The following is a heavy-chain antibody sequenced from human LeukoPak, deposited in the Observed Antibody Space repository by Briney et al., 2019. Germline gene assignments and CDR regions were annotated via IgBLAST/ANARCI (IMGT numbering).Heavy chain of an antibody. D-gene: IGHD2-21*02. V-gene: IGHV1-69*04. CDR1: GGTFSSYA. CDR3: AREVVTAGYFDY. J-gene: IGHJ4*02. CDR2: IIPILGIA. Sequence: PGASVRVSCKASGGTFSSYAISWVRQAPGQGLEWMGRIIPILGIANYAQKFQGRVTITADKSTSTAYMELSSLRSEDTAVYYCAREVVTAGYFDYWGQGTLVTVSS.